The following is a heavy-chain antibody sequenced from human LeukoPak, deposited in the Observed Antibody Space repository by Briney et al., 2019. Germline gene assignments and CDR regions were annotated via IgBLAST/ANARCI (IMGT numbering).Heavy chain of an antibody. CDR3: ARVGNMVTYYYYYMDV. D-gene: IGHD5-18*01. CDR1: CGSISSGSYY. V-gene: IGHV4-61*02. Sequence: PSETLSHTCTVSCGSISSGSYYWSWIRQPAGKGLEWFGRIYTSGSTNYNPSLKSRVTISVDASKNQFSLKLSSVTAADTAVYYCARVGNMVTYYYYYMDVWGKGTTVTVS. CDR2: IYTSGST. J-gene: IGHJ6*03.